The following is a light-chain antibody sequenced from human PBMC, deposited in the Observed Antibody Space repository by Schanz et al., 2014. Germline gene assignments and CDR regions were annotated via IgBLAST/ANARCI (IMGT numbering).Light chain of an antibody. CDR1: SSDVGGYNY. CDR3: SSYAGSNNVV. J-gene: IGLJ2*01. V-gene: IGLV2-8*01. CDR2: DVS. Sequence: SALTQPASVSGSPGQSITISCTGTSSDVGGYNYVSWYQQHPGKAPKLMIYDVSNRPSGVPDRFSGSKSGNTASLTVSGLQAEDEADYYCSSYAGSNNVVFGGGTKLTVL.